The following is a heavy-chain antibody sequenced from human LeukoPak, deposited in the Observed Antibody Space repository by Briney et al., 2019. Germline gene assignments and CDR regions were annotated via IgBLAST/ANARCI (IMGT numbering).Heavy chain of an antibody. CDR2: ISGSGGST. D-gene: IGHD3-22*01. CDR3: AKSGAYYYDSSGYYHVPDY. CDR1: GFTFSSYA. J-gene: IGHJ4*02. Sequence: GGSLRLSCAASGFTFSSYAMSWVRQAPGKGLGWVSAISGSGGSTYYADSVKGRFTISRDNSKNTLYLQMNSLRAEDTAVYYCAKSGAYYYDSSGYYHVPDYWGQGTLVTVSS. V-gene: IGHV3-23*01.